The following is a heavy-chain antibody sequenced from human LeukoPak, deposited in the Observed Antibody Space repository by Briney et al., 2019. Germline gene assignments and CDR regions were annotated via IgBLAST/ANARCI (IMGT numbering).Heavy chain of an antibody. CDR2: ISSNGRYI. D-gene: IGHD3-10*01. CDR1: GFDFSDYT. Sequence: GGSLRLSCAASGFDFSDYTINWVRQAPGKGLEWVSSISSNGRYIYYADSVKGRLTISRDNAKNSVYLQMNRLRAEDTAVYYCARDGLGSYDFWGQGTLVTVSS. CDR3: ARDGLGSYDF. J-gene: IGHJ4*02. V-gene: IGHV3-21*01.